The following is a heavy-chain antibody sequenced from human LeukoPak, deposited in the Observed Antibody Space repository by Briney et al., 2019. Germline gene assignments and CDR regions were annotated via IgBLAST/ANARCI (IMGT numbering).Heavy chain of an antibody. V-gene: IGHV3-21*01. CDR3: ARDAYCGGDCYFGYYGMDV. Sequence: GGSLRLSCAASGFTFSSYSMNWVRQAPGKGLEWVSSISSYSYIYYADSVKGRFTISRDNANNSLYLEMNSLRAEDTAVYYCARDAYCGGDCYFGYYGMDVWGQGTTVTVSS. J-gene: IGHJ6*02. CDR2: ISSYSYI. CDR1: GFTFSSYS. D-gene: IGHD2-21*02.